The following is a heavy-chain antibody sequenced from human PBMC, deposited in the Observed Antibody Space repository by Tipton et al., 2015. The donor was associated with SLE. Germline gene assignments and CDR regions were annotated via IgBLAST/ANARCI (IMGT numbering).Heavy chain of an antibody. V-gene: IGHV3-48*01. CDR3: ARDRGDYIWGSYPPGN. Sequence: SLRLSCAASGFTFSSYWMSWVRQAPGKGLEWVSYISSSSSTIYYADSVKGRFTISRDNAKNSLYLQMNSLRAEDTAVYYCARDRGDYIWGSYPPGNWGQGTLVTVSS. CDR2: ISSSSSTI. CDR1: GFTFSSYW. D-gene: IGHD3-16*02. J-gene: IGHJ4*02.